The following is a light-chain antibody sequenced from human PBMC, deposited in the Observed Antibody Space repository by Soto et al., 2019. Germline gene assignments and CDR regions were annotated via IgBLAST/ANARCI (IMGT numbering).Light chain of an antibody. CDR1: QSVSSN. CDR2: GAS. V-gene: IGKV3-15*01. Sequence: EIVMTQSPATLSVSPGERATLSCRASQSVSSNLAWYQQKPGQAPRLLIYGASTRATGIPARFSGSGSGTEFTQTNSSRHCEVFAVYYCEQYNNWPPLTFGQGTKVEIK. CDR3: EQYNNWPPLT. J-gene: IGKJ1*01.